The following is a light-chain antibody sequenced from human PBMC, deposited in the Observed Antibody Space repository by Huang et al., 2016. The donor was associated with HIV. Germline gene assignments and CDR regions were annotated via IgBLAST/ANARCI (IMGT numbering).Light chain of an antibody. J-gene: IGKJ1*01. CDR1: QTVLYSSNNKNY. CDR2: GAS. V-gene: IGKV4-1*01. CDR3: HQYYRSPWT. Sequence: DIVMTQSPDSLAVSLGERATINCKPSQTVLYSSNNKNYLAWYQQKPGQPPKLLIYGASTRESGVPERFSGSGSGTDFTLTISSLQAADVAVYYCHQYYRSPWTFGQGTKVEIK.